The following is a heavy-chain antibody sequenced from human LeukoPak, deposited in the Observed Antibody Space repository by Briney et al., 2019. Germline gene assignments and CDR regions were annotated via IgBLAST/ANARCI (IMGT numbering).Heavy chain of an antibody. J-gene: IGHJ4*02. Sequence: ASVKVSCKASGYTFTSYDINWVRQATGQGLEWMGWMNPNSGDTGYVQKFQGRLTVTRDTSISTAYMELSSLTSEDAAVYYCARGGFGSGSYSDYWGQGTLVTVSS. CDR1: GYTFTSYD. CDR2: MNPNSGDT. V-gene: IGHV1-8*01. CDR3: ARGGFGSGSYSDY. D-gene: IGHD3-10*01.